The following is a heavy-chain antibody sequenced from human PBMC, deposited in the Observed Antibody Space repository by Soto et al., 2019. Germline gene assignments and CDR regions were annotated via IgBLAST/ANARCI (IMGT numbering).Heavy chain of an antibody. Sequence: ASVKVSCKASGYTFPSYGISWVRQAPCQGLEWMGWISAYNGNTNYAQKLQGRVTMITDTSTSTAYMELRSLRSDDTAVYYCARVRIAVAGTRVGNWFDPWGQGTLVTVSS. J-gene: IGHJ5*02. D-gene: IGHD6-19*01. CDR1: GYTFPSYG. CDR3: ARVRIAVAGTRVGNWFDP. CDR2: ISAYNGNT. V-gene: IGHV1-18*04.